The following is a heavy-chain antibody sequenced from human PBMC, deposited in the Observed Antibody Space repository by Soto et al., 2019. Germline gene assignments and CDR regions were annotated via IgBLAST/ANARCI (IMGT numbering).Heavy chain of an antibody. Sequence: VQLLESGGGLVQPGGSLRLSCAASGFTFSSYGMHWVRQAPGKGLEWVAVIWYDGSNKYYADSVNGRFTISRDNSKNTLYLQMNSLRAEDTAVYYCASDRGLRGSGSYYRPLQYYYDGMDVWGQGTTVTVSS. V-gene: IGHV3-33*08. CDR1: GFTFSSYG. CDR2: IWYDGSNK. J-gene: IGHJ6*02. CDR3: ASDRGLRGSGSYYRPLQYYYDGMDV. D-gene: IGHD3-10*01.